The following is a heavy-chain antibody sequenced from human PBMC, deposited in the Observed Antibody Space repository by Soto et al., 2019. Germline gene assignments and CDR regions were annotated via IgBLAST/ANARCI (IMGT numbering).Heavy chain of an antibody. D-gene: IGHD3-16*01. V-gene: IGHV3-30*18. CDR1: GFTFSSYG. CDR3: AKGDYGGLANY. J-gene: IGHJ4*02. Sequence: PGGSLRLSCAASGFTFSSYGMHWVRQAPGKGLEWVAVISYDGSNKYYADSVKGRFTISRDNSKNTLYLQMNSLRAEDTAVYYCAKGDYGGLANYWGQGTLVTVSS. CDR2: ISYDGSNK.